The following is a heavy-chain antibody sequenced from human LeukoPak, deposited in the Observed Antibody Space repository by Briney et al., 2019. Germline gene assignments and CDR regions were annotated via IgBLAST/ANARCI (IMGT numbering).Heavy chain of an antibody. J-gene: IGHJ3*02. D-gene: IGHD4-17*01. CDR1: GFPFSNYG. Sequence: PGGSLRLSCATSGFPFSNYGMNWARQAPGKGLEWVAFRSYDGSNEYYADSVKGRFTISRDNSKNTLFLQMTTLRVEDTAVYYCVRDRYGHDAFDIWGQGTMVTVSS. V-gene: IGHV3-33*01. CDR3: VRDRYGHDAFDI. CDR2: RSYDGSNE.